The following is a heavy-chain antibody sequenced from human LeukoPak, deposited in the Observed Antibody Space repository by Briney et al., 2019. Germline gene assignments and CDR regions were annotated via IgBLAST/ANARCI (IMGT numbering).Heavy chain of an antibody. V-gene: IGHV4-39*07. CDR3: ARDLRGDEYSSSWYPPVLDY. CDR2: IYYSGST. Sequence: PSETLSLTCTVSGGSISSSSYYWGWIRQPPGKGLEWIGSIYYSGSTYYNPSLKSRVTISVDTSKNQFSLKLSSVTAADTAVYYCARDLRGDEYSSSWYPPVLDYWGQGTLVTVSS. D-gene: IGHD6-13*01. CDR1: GGSISSSSYY. J-gene: IGHJ4*02.